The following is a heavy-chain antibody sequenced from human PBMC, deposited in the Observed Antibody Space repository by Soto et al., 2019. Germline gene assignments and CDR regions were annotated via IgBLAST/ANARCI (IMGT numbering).Heavy chain of an antibody. CDR2: ISHTGSP. D-gene: IGHD1-1*01. J-gene: IGHJ4*02. Sequence: LQLQESGPGLVKPSETLSLTCTVSGGSISNSDYFWAWLRQPPGKGLEGVGTISHTGSPRYNPDLKSRVTISVDTSKNQFSLRLPSVTAADTAVFYCTSQLESTTYFDYWGRGTLVTVSS. CDR1: GGSISNSDYF. V-gene: IGHV4-39*01. CDR3: TSQLESTTYFDY.